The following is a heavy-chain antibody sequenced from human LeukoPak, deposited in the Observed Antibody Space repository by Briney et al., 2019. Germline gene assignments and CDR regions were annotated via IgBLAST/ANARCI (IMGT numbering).Heavy chain of an antibody. J-gene: IGHJ4*02. CDR1: GFTFSGYA. CDR2: ITGGGGTT. V-gene: IGHV3-23*01. CDR3: AKGSGTYYTVRTYYFDY. Sequence: GGSLRLSCAASGFTFSGYAMSWVRQAPGKGLEWVSAITGGGGTTYYADSVKVRFTISRDNPKNTVDLQMNSLRAEDTAVYYCAKGSGTYYTVRTYYFDYWGQGTLVTVSS. D-gene: IGHD1-26*01.